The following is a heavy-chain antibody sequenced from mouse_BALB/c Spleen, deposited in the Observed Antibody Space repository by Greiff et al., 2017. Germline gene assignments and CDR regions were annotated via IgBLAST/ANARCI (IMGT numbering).Heavy chain of an antibody. J-gene: IGHJ3*01. V-gene: IGHV10-1*02. Sequence: GGGLVQPKGSLKLSCAASGFTFNTYAMNWVRQAPGKGLEWVARIRSKSNNYATYYADSVKDRFTISRDDSQSMLYLQMNNLKTEDTAMYYCVRDYGQGFAYWGQGTLVTVSA. D-gene: IGHD1-2*01. CDR1: GFTFNTYA. CDR3: VRDYGQGFAY. CDR2: IRSKSNNYAT.